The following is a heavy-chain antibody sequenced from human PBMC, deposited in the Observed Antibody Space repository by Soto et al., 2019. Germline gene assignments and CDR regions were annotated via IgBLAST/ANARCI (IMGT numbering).Heavy chain of an antibody. CDR3: ARAPYGSGLDYYYGMDV. D-gene: IGHD3-10*01. Sequence: ASVKVSCKFSGYTLTELSMHWVRQAPGKGLEWMGGFDPEDGETIYAQKFQGRVTMTADTSTSTAYMELRSLRSDDTAVYYCARAPYGSGLDYYYGMDVWGQGTTVTVSS. V-gene: IGHV1-24*01. CDR2: FDPEDGET. CDR1: GYTLTELS. J-gene: IGHJ6*02.